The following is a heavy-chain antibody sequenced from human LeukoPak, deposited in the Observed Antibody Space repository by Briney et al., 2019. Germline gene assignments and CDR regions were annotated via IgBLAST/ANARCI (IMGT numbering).Heavy chain of an antibody. CDR3: ARAGGDYGDYVSYYYYYMDV. CDR1: GGTFSSYA. CDR2: IIPIFGTA. J-gene: IGHJ6*03. D-gene: IGHD4-17*01. Sequence: GASVKVSCKASGGTFSSYAISWVRQAPGQGLEWMGGIIPIFGTANYAQKFQGRVTITADKSTSTAYMELSSLRSEDTAVYYCARAGGDYGDYVSYYYYYMDVWGKGTTVTVSS. V-gene: IGHV1-69*06.